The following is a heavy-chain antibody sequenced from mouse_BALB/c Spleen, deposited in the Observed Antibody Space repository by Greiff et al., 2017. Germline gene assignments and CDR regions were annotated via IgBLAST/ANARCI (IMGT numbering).Heavy chain of an antibody. CDR2: IHPSDSET. CDR1: GYSFTSYW. V-gene: IGHV1-61*01. Sequence: QLQLQQPGAELVRPGASVKLSCKASGYSFTSYWMNWVKQRPGQGLEWIGMIHPSDSETWLNQKFKDKATLTEDKSSSTAYMQLSSPTSEDTAVYYCAREGYGVYFEGWGEGTTVTVTS. J-gene: IGHJ1*01. CDR3: AREGYGVYFEG. D-gene: IGHD1-2*01.